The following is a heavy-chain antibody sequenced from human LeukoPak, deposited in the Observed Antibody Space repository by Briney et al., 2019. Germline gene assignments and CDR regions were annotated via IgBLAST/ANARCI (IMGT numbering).Heavy chain of an antibody. CDR3: AAPPITMVRGVINY. D-gene: IGHD3-10*01. V-gene: IGHV4-34*01. CDR1: GGSFSGYY. CDR2: INHSGST. J-gene: IGHJ4*02. Sequence: PSETLSLTCAVYGGSFSGYYWSWIRQPPGKGLEWIGEINHSGSTNYNPSLKSRVTISVDTSKNQFSLKLSSVTAADTAVYYCAAPPITMVRGVINYWGQGTLVTVSS.